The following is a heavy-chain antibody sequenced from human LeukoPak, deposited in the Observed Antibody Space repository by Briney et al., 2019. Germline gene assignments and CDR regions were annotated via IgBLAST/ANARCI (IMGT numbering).Heavy chain of an antibody. CDR1: GFTFSSYW. CDR2: IKQDGSEK. Sequence: GGSLRLSCAASGFTFSSYWMSWARQAPGKGLEWVANIKQDGSEKYYVDSVKGRFTISRDNAKNSLYLQMNSLRAEDTAVYYCARSPVYGDRDYYYYMDVWGKGTTVTISS. CDR3: ARSPVYGDRDYYYYMDV. J-gene: IGHJ6*03. D-gene: IGHD4-17*01. V-gene: IGHV3-7*01.